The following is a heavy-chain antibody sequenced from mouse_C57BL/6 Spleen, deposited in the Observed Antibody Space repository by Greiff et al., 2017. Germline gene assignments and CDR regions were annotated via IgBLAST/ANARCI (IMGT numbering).Heavy chain of an antibody. D-gene: IGHD2-1*01. V-gene: IGHV2-6-1*01. Sequence: VMLVESGPGLVAPSQSLSITCTVSGFSLTSYGVHWVRQPPGKGLEWLVVIWSDGSTTYNSALKSRLSISKDNSKSQVFLEMNSLQTDDTAMYYCARQIYYGNYYAMDYWGQGTSVTVSS. CDR3: ARQIYYGNYYAMDY. J-gene: IGHJ4*01. CDR2: IWSDGST. CDR1: GFSLTSYG.